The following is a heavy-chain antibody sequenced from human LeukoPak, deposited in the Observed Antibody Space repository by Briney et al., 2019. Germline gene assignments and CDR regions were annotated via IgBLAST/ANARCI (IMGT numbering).Heavy chain of an antibody. Sequence: GASVKVSCKASGYTFTSYDINWVRQATGQGLEWMGCMNPNSGNTGYAQKFQGRVTITRNTSISTAYMELSSLRSEDTAVYYCARARNYYDSSGYHDAFDIWGQGTMVTVSS. D-gene: IGHD3-22*01. CDR1: GYTFTSYD. V-gene: IGHV1-8*03. CDR2: MNPNSGNT. J-gene: IGHJ3*02. CDR3: ARARNYYDSSGYHDAFDI.